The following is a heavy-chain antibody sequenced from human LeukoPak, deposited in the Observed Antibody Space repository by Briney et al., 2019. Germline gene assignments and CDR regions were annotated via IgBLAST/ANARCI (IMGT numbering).Heavy chain of an antibody. Sequence: SVKVSCKASGYTFTSYYMHWVREAPGQGLEWMGIINPSGGSTSYAQKFQGRVTMTRDTSTSTVYMELSSLRPEDTAVYYCASNGDYYDSSGYYDFDYWGQGTLVAVSS. D-gene: IGHD3-22*01. CDR3: ASNGDYYDSSGYYDFDY. CDR2: INPSGGST. CDR1: GYTFTSYY. J-gene: IGHJ4*02. V-gene: IGHV1-46*01.